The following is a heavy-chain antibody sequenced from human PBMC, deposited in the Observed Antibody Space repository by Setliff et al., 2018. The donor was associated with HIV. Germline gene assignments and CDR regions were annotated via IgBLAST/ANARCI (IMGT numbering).Heavy chain of an antibody. CDR2: INQDGSEE. D-gene: IGHD3-10*01. CDR1: EFRFSNYW. J-gene: IGHJ6*02. CDR3: ARKLRPGHGMDV. Sequence: GESLTISCVASEFRFSNYWMAWVRQAPGKGLEWVGNINQDGSEENYVDSVKGRFTISRDNAKKSLYLQMNSLRGEDTAVYYCARKLRPGHGMDVWGQGTTVTVSS. V-gene: IGHV3-7*01.